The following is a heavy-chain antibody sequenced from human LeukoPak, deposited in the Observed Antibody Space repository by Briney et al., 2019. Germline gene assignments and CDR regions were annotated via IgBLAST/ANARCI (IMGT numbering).Heavy chain of an antibody. Sequence: SETLSLTCTVSGGSIRSYYWSWIRQPAGKGLEWIGRIYTSGSTNYNPSLESRVTMSVDTSKNQFSLKLSSVTAADTAVYYCARSNYFYDSSGPFDYWGQGTLVTVSS. CDR2: IYTSGST. J-gene: IGHJ4*02. D-gene: IGHD3-22*01. V-gene: IGHV4-4*07. CDR3: ARSNYFYDSSGPFDY. CDR1: GGSIRSYY.